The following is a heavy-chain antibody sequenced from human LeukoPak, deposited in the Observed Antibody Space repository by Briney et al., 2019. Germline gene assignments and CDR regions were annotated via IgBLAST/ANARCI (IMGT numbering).Heavy chain of an antibody. J-gene: IGHJ4*02. CDR1: GGSISSSSYY. CDR2: IYYSGST. D-gene: IGHD5-24*01. V-gene: IGHV4-39*07. Sequence: PSETLSLTCTVSGGSISSSSYYWGWIRQPPGKGLEWIGSIYYSGSTYYNPSLKSRVTISVDTSKNQISLKLSSVTAADTAVYYCARGGEMATITYFDYWGQGTLVTVSS. CDR3: ARGGEMATITYFDY.